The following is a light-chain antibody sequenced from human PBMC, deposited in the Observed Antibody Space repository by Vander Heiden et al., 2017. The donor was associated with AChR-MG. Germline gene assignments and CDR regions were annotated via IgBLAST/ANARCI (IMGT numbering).Light chain of an antibody. CDR3: SSYAGSVV. J-gene: IGLJ2*01. V-gene: IGLV2-8*01. Sequence: QSALTQPPPASGSPGQSVTLSYTGTSSDVGGYDSVTWYQQHPGKAPKLMIYEVSKRPSGVPDRFSGSKSGNTASLTVSGLQAEDEDDYYCSSYAGSVVFGGGTKLTVL. CDR1: SSDVGGYDS. CDR2: EVS.